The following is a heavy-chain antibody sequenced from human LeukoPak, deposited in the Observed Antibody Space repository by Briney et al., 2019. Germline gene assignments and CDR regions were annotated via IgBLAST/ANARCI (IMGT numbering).Heavy chain of an antibody. CDR2: INHSGST. CDR3: ARGRGSGWYPFAY. J-gene: IGHJ4*02. Sequence: SETLSLTCAVYGGSFSGYYWSWIRQPPGNGLEWIGEINHSGSTNYNPSLKSRVTISVDTSKNQFSLKLSSVTAADTAVYYYARGRGSGWYPFAYWGQGTLVTVSS. D-gene: IGHD6-19*01. CDR1: GGSFSGYY. V-gene: IGHV4-34*01.